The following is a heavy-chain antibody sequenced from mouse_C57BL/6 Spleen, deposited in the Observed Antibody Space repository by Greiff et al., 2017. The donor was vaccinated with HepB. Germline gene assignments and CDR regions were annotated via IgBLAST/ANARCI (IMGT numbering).Heavy chain of an antibody. J-gene: IGHJ2*01. Sequence: EVQLQQSGAELVRPGASVKLSCTASGFNIKDDYMHWVKQRPEQGLEWIGWIDPENGDTEYASKFQGKATITADTSSNPAYLQLSSLTSEDTAVYYCTTGDGYYPYYFDYWGQGTTLTVSS. D-gene: IGHD2-3*01. CDR2: IDPENGDT. CDR1: GFNIKDDY. CDR3: TTGDGYYPYYFDY. V-gene: IGHV14-4*01.